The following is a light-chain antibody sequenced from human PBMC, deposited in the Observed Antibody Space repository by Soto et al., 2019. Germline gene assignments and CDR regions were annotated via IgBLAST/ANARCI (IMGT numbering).Light chain of an antibody. V-gene: IGLV1-40*01. CDR1: SSNIGAGYD. Sequence: QSVLTQPPSVSGAPGQRVTIPCTGSSSNIGAGYDVHWYQQLPGTAPKLLIYGNSNRPSGVPDRFSGSKSGTSASLAITGLQAEDEADYYCHSYDSRLNGYVFGTGTKLTVL. CDR3: HSYDSRLNGYV. CDR2: GNS. J-gene: IGLJ1*01.